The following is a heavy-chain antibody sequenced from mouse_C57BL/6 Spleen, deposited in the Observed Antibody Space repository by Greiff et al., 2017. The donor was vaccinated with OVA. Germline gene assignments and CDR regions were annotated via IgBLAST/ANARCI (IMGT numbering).Heavy chain of an antibody. CDR3: AREGYDYVAWFAY. D-gene: IGHD2-4*01. CDR2: INPNNGGT. CDR1: GYTFTDYY. V-gene: IGHV1-26*01. J-gene: IGHJ3*01. Sequence: EVQLQQSGPELVKPGASVKISCKASGYTFTDYYMNWVKQSHGKSLEWIGDINPNNGGTSYNQKFKGKATLTVDKSSSTAYMELRSLTSEDSAVYYCAREGYDYVAWFAYWGQGTLVTVSA.